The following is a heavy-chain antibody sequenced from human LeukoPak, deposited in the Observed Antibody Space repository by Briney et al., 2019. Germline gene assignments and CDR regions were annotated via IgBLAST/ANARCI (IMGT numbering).Heavy chain of an antibody. CDR3: ARGAYSSGSYYFDH. V-gene: IGHV1-69*13. J-gene: IGHJ4*02. D-gene: IGHD6-19*01. Sequence: ASVKVSCKASGGTFSGYVITWGRQAPGQGLEWMGGIIPMFGTADYAQKFQGRVTITADESTSTAYMQLSSLRSEDTAVHYCARGAYSSGSYYFDHWGQGTLVTVSS. CDR2: IIPMFGTA. CDR1: GGTFSGYV.